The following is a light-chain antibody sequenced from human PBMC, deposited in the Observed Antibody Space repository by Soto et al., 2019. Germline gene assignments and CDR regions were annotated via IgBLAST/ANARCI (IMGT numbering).Light chain of an antibody. CDR3: SSYTSRSTLV. J-gene: IGLJ2*01. Sequence: QSVLTQPASVSGSPGQSITISCTGTSSDVGGYNYVSWYQQHPGKAPKLMIYEVSNRPSGVSNRFSGSKSGNTASLTNSGLQAEDEADYYCSSYTSRSTLVFGGGTKLTVL. CDR2: EVS. V-gene: IGLV2-14*01. CDR1: SSDVGGYNY.